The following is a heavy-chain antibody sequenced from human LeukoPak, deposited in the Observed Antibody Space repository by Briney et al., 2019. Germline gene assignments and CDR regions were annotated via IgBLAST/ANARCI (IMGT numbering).Heavy chain of an antibody. CDR1: GGSISSSSYY. Sequence: SETLSLTCTVSGGSISSSSYYWGWIRQPPGKGLEWIGSIYYSGSAYYNPSLKSRVTISVDTSKNQFSLKLSSVTAADTAVYYCAIPRCFDWLSFDYWGQGTLVTVSS. CDR2: IYYSGSA. J-gene: IGHJ4*02. V-gene: IGHV4-39*01. CDR3: AIPRCFDWLSFDY. D-gene: IGHD3-9*01.